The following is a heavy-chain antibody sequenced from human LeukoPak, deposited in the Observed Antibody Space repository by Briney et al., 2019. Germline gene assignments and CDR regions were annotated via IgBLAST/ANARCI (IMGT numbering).Heavy chain of an antibody. D-gene: IGHD3-16*01. J-gene: IGHJ3*02. V-gene: IGHV1-24*01. Sequence: GPSVKVSCQVYGHTLSELAMHWVRQATGKGLEWMGGFHPEDGETIYAQTFQGRVPMTEDTSTDTAYMELSSLRSEDTAVYYCAYRPPGDESFDIWGQGTMVTVSS. CDR2: FHPEDGET. CDR3: AYRPPGDESFDI. CDR1: GHTLSELA.